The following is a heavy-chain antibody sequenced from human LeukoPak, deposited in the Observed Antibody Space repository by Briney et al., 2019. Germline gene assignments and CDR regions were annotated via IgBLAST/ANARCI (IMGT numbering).Heavy chain of an antibody. J-gene: IGHJ4*02. CDR3: ARDRGYNY. CDR2: IDQDGNEK. V-gene: IGHV3-7*01. Sequence: GGSLRLSCAASGFTVSSNYMSWVRQVPGKGLEWVANIDQDGNEKYYVDSVKGRFTISRDNAKNSLYLQMNSLRAEDTAVYYCARDRGYNYWGQGTLVTVSS. CDR1: GFTVSSNY. D-gene: IGHD5-18*01.